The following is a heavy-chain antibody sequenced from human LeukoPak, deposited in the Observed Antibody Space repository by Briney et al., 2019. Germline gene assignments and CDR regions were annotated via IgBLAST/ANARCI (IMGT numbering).Heavy chain of an antibody. CDR2: FDPEDGET. CDR3: ATETMSSSGWYRFDY. J-gene: IGHJ4*02. Sequence: ASVKVSCKVSGYTLTELSMHWVRQAPGKGLEWMGGFDPEDGETIYAQKLQGRVTMTADTSTNTAYMELSSLRSEDTAVYYCATETMSSSGWYRFDYWGQGTLVTVSS. D-gene: IGHD6-19*01. V-gene: IGHV1-24*01. CDR1: GYTLTELS.